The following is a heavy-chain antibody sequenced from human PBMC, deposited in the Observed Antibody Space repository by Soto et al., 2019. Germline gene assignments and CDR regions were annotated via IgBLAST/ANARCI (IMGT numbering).Heavy chain of an antibody. Sequence: SETLSLTCAVYGGSFSGYYWSWIRQPPGKGLEWIGEINHSGSTNYNPSLRSRVTISVDTSKNQFSLKLSSVTAADTAMYYCAIRPNIVVVPAVKRGPDWFDPWGRGTLVTVSS. D-gene: IGHD2-2*01. CDR3: AIRPNIVVVPAVKRGPDWFDP. CDR2: INHSGST. J-gene: IGHJ5*02. CDR1: GGSFSGYY. V-gene: IGHV4-34*01.